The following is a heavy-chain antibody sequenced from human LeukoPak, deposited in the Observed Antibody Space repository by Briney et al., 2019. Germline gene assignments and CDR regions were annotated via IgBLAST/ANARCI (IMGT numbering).Heavy chain of an antibody. V-gene: IGHV3-74*01. CDR3: ARAGQGFDS. J-gene: IGHJ4*02. CDR1: GFTFNKYC. CDR2: INCDGTIT. Sequence: GGSLRLSCAASGFTFNKYCMHWVRQGPGKGLVWVSRINCDGTITSYADFVKGQFTISRDNAKNTVYLQMHGLRVEDTAVYYCARAGQGFDSWGQGTLVTVSS.